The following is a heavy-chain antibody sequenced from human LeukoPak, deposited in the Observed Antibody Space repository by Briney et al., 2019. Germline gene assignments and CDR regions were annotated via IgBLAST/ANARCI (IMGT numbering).Heavy chain of an antibody. Sequence: GGSLRLSCAASGFTFSNAWMSWVRQAPGKGLEWVGRIKSKTDGGTTDYAAPVKGRFTISRDDSKNTLYLQMNSLKTEVTAVYYCTTDESSGWTFDYWGQGTLVTVSS. J-gene: IGHJ4*02. D-gene: IGHD6-19*01. CDR1: GFTFSNAW. V-gene: IGHV3-15*01. CDR3: TTDESSGWTFDY. CDR2: IKSKTDGGTT.